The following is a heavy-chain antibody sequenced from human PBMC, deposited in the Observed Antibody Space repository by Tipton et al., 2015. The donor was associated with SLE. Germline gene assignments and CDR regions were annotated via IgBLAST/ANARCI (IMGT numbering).Heavy chain of an antibody. V-gene: IGHV3-64*01. CDR2: IGSNGGST. CDR3: ARGRAINYDFWSGYSSFDY. CDR1: GFTFSSYA. J-gene: IGHJ4*02. D-gene: IGHD3-3*01. Sequence: GSLRLSCAASGFTFSSYAMHWVRQAPGKGLEYVSAIGSNGGSTYYANSVKGRFTISRDNSKNTLYLQMGSLRAEDMAVYYCARGRAINYDFWSGYSSFDYWGQGPLVPFSS.